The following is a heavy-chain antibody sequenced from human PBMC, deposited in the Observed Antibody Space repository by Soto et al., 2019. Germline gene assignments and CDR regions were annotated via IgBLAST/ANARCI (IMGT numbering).Heavy chain of an antibody. D-gene: IGHD5-12*01. J-gene: IGHJ4*02. CDR3: ARGQEGVVATH. Sequence: QVQLQQWGAGLLKPSETLSLNCAVTGGSLSGYYWSWIRQPPGKGLEWIGEAKDGGHTNYSPSLRGRVTISSATSNNQFSLRLNSVTAADTGVYYCARGQEGVVATHWDQGSLVTVSS. V-gene: IGHV4-34*01. CDR2: AKDGGHT. CDR1: GGSLSGYY.